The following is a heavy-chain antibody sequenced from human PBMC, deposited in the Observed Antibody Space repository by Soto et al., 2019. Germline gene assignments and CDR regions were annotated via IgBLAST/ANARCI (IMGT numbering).Heavy chain of an antibody. D-gene: IGHD6-6*01. CDR2: IFSNDEK. J-gene: IGHJ4*02. CDR3: ARDSSSDYYFDY. Sequence: SGATLGNPTETLALTCTFSGLSLSNARMGVSWIRQPPGKALEWLAHIFSNDEKSYSTSLKSRLTISKDTSKSQVVLTMTNMDPVDTATYYCARDSSSDYYFDYWGQGTLVTVSS. CDR1: GLSLSNARMG. V-gene: IGHV2-26*01.